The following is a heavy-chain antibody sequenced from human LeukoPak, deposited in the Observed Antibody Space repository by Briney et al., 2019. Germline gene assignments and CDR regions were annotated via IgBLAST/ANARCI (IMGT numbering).Heavy chain of an antibody. CDR2: IYHSGST. D-gene: IGHD5-12*01. CDR3: ARGTYDLGSFDY. Sequence: SETLSLTCTVSGYSISSGYYWGWIRQPPGEGLEWIGSIYHSGSTNYNPPLKSRVTISVDTSENRFSLRLPSVTAADTAVYYCARGTYDLGSFDYWGQGTLVTVSS. J-gene: IGHJ4*02. V-gene: IGHV4-38-2*02. CDR1: GYSISSGYY.